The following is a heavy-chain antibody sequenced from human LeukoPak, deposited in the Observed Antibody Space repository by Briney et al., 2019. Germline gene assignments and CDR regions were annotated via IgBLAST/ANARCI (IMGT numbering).Heavy chain of an antibody. Sequence: KPSETLSLTCTVSGGSISSYYWSWIRQPPGKGLEWFGYIYYSGSTNYNPSLKSRVTISVDTSKNQFSLKLSSVTAADPAMYYCARDSSYYGSGSYPWGQGTLVTVSS. V-gene: IGHV4-59*01. D-gene: IGHD3-10*01. CDR3: ARDSSYYGSGSYP. CDR2: IYYSGST. J-gene: IGHJ5*02. CDR1: GGSISSYY.